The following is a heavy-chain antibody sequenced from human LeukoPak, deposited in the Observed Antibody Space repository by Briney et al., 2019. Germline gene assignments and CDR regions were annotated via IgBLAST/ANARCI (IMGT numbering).Heavy chain of an antibody. CDR1: GFTFSSYS. J-gene: IGHJ3*02. D-gene: IGHD2-21*02. CDR3: AMSVTGPLDAFDI. CDR2: ISSSSSTI. Sequence: PGGSLRLSCAASGFTFSSYSMNWVRQAPGKGLEWVSYISSSSSTIYYADSVKGRFTISRDNAKNSLYLQMNSLRAEDTAVYYCAMSVTGPLDAFDIWGQGTMVTVSS. V-gene: IGHV3-48*04.